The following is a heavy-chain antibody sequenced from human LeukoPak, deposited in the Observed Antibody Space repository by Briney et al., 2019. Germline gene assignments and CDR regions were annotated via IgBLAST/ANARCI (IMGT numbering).Heavy chain of an antibody. CDR2: ISLSSVTI. D-gene: IGHD3-3*01. CDR3: AKGNYDFWSGYYMDV. J-gene: IGHJ6*03. Sequence: PGGSLRLSCAASGFSFRDYTMHWVRQLPGKGLEWVSSISLSSVTIFYADSVKGRFAISRDNAENSLYLQMNSLRAEDTAIYYCAKGNYDFWSGYYMDVWGKGTTDTVSS. V-gene: IGHV3-48*01. CDR1: GFSFRDYT.